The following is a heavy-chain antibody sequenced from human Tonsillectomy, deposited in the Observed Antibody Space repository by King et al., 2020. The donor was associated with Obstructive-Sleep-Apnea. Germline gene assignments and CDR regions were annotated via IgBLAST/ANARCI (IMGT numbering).Heavy chain of an antibody. CDR1: GFTFSSYG. V-gene: IGHV3-30*02. J-gene: IGHJ4*01. CDR3: TAMENY. CDR2: IRYDGSND. D-gene: IGHD5-18*01. Sequence: VQLVESGGGVVQPGRSLRLSCAASGFTFSSYGLHWVRQDPGKGLEWVAFIRYDGSNDYYTDSGKGRFTISRYNSKKTLSLQMDSRGAEETAFYYCTAMENYWGQGTLVTVSS.